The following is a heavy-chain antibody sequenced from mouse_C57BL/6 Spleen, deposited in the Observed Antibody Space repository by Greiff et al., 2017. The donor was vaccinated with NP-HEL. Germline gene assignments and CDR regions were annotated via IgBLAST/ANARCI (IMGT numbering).Heavy chain of an antibody. CDR1: GYTFTDYY. J-gene: IGHJ4*01. D-gene: IGHD2-14*01. Sequence: VQLQQSGPVLVKPGASVKMSCKASGYTFTDYYMNWVKQSPGKSLEWIGVINPYNGGTSYNQKFKGKATLTVDKSSSTAYMELNSLTSEDSAVYYCAGGGTPYAMDYWGQGTSVTVSS. V-gene: IGHV1-19*01. CDR2: INPYNGGT. CDR3: AGGGTPYAMDY.